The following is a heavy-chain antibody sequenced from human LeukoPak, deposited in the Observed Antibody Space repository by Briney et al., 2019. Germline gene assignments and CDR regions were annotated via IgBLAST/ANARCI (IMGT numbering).Heavy chain of an antibody. CDR3: ARTVTSSDDYAWVFDY. CDR1: GGTFSSYA. J-gene: IGHJ4*02. Sequence: SVKVSCKASGGTFSSYAISWVRQAPGQGLEWMGRIIPILGIANYAQKFQGRVTITADKSTSTAYMELSSLRSEDTAVYYCARTVTSSDDYAWVFDYWGQGTLVTVSS. D-gene: IGHD4-17*01. V-gene: IGHV1-69*04. CDR2: IIPILGIA.